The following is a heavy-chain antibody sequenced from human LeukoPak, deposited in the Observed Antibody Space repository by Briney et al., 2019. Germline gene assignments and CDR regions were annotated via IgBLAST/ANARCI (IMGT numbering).Heavy chain of an antibody. V-gene: IGHV3-21*01. D-gene: IGHD4/OR15-4a*01. CDR3: VRIPNGANFPNWFDP. CDR2: ISGNSNNI. J-gene: IGHJ5*02. Sequence: PGGSLRLSCAASGFTFSSYSMNWVRQAPGKGLEWISSISGNSNNINYADSVKGRFTISRDNPKNSLYLQMNSLRAEDTAMYYCVRIPNGANFPNWFDPWGQGTLVTVSS. CDR1: GFTFSSYS.